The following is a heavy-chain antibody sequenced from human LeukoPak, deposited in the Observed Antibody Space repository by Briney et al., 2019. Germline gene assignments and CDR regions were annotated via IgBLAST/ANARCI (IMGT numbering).Heavy chain of an antibody. J-gene: IGHJ4*02. D-gene: IGHD5-12*01. CDR1: GGSISSSNW. Sequence: SETLSLTYAVSGGSISSSNWWSWVRQPPGKGLEWIGEIYHSGSTNYNPSLKSRVTISVDKSKNQFSLKLSSVTAADTAVYYCATNSGAMVFDYWGQGTLVTVSS. CDR3: ATNSGAMVFDY. CDR2: IYHSGST. V-gene: IGHV4-4*02.